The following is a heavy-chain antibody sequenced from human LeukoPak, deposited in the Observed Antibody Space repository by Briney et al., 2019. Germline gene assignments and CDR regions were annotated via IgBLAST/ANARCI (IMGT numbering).Heavy chain of an antibody. CDR2: ISGSGGST. J-gene: IGHJ3*01. Sequence: GGSLRLSCAASGFIFSSYAMSWVRQAPGKGLEWVSTISGSGGSTYYADSVKGRFTISRDNSKNTVYLQMNSLRAEDTAVYYCARGNPNRNALDLWGQGTMVTISS. CDR1: GFIFSSYA. D-gene: IGHD1-14*01. V-gene: IGHV3-23*01. CDR3: ARGNPNRNALDL.